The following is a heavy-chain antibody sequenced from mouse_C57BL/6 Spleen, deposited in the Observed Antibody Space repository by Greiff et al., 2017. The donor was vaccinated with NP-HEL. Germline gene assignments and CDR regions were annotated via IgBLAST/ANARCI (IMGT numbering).Heavy chain of an antibody. D-gene: IGHD1-1*01. V-gene: IGHV1-59*01. CDR1: GYTFTSYW. Sequence: QVQLQQPGAELVRPGTSVKLSCKASGYTFTSYWMHWVKQRPGQGLEWIGVIDPSDSYTNYNQKFKGKATLTVDTSSSTAYMQLSSLTSEDSAVYYCARFTTVVASHWYFDGWGTGTTVTVSS. CDR2: IDPSDSYT. J-gene: IGHJ1*03. CDR3: ARFTTVVASHWYFDG.